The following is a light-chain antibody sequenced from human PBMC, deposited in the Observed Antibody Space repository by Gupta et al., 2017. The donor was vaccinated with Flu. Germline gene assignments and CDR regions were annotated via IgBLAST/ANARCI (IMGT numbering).Light chain of an antibody. J-gene: IGLJ2*01. Sequence: QLVPTQSPSASASLGASVKLTCTLSGGHSSYAIAWHQQQPEKGPRYLMKLNSDGSHSKGDGIPDRFSGSSSGAERYLAISSLQSEDEADYYCQTWGTGIVVFGGGTKLTVL. CDR3: QTWGTGIVV. V-gene: IGLV4-69*01. CDR1: GGHSSYA. CDR2: LNSDGSH.